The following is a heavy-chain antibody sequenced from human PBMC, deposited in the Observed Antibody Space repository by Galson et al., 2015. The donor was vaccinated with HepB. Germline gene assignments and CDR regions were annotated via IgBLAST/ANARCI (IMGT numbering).Heavy chain of an antibody. CDR3: AKDLAVVTPGGGY. V-gene: IGHV3-30*18. CDR2: ISYDGSNK. CDR1: GFTFSSYG. J-gene: IGHJ4*02. D-gene: IGHD4-23*01. Sequence: LRLSCAASGFTFSSYGMHWVRQAPGKGLEWVAVISYDGSNKYYADSVKGRFTISRDNSKNTLYLQMNSLRAEDTAVYYCAKDLAVVTPGGGYWGQGTLVTVSS.